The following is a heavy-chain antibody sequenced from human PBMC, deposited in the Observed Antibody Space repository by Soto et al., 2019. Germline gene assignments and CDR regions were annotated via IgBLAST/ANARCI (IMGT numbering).Heavy chain of an antibody. CDR2: LTGSSSNI. CDR1: GFSFRNYA. J-gene: IGHJ4*02. V-gene: IGHV3-23*01. D-gene: IGHD3-10*01. Sequence: EVQLLESGGGLVQPGGSLRLSCAASGFSFRNYAMSWVRQAPGKGLEGLSTLTGSSSNIYYADSVKGRFAISRDNSRNTLYLQMNSLTAEDTAVYYCANGRATYGLLTHDYWGQGTLVTVSS. CDR3: ANGRATYGLLTHDY.